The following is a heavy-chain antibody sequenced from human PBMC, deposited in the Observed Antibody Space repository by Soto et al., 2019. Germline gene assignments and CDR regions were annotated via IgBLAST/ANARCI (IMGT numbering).Heavy chain of an antibody. V-gene: IGHV4-31*03. CDR2: IYYSGST. CDR3: ARMVVADTAAPTTHIDY. Sequence: SETLSLTCTVSGGSISSGGYYWSWIRQHPGKGLEWIGYIYYSGSTYYNPSLKSRVTISVDTSKNKFSLKLRSVTAADTAVYYCARMVVADTAAPTTHIDYWGQGTMVTVYS. J-gene: IGHJ4*02. CDR1: GGSISSGGYY. D-gene: IGHD2-15*01.